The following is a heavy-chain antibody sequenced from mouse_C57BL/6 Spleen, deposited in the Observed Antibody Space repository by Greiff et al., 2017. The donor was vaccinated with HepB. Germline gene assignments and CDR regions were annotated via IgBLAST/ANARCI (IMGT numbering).Heavy chain of an antibody. CDR3: ARSGYSNYWGAMDY. J-gene: IGHJ4*01. V-gene: IGHV1-39*01. CDR2: INPNYGTT. CDR1: GYSFTDYN. Sequence: EVKLQESGPELVKPGASVKISCKASGYSFTDYNMNWVKQSNGKSLEWIGVINPNYGTTSYNQKFKGKATLTVDQSSSTAYMQLNSLTSEDSAVYYCARSGYSNYWGAMDYWGQGTSVTVSS. D-gene: IGHD2-5*01.